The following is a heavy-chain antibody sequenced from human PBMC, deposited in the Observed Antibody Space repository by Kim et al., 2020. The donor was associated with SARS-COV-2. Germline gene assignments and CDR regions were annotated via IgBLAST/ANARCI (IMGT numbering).Heavy chain of an antibody. V-gene: IGHV4-59*01. CDR2: IYYSGST. CDR1: GGSISSYY. D-gene: IGHD4-17*01. Sequence: SETLSLTCTVSGGSISSYYWSWIRQPPGKGLEWIGYIYYSGSTNYNPSLKSRVTISVDTSKNQFSLKLSSVTAADTAVYYCARVHTVTTLVGYYYYGMDVWGRGTTVTVSS. CDR3: ARVHTVTTLVGYYYYGMDV. J-gene: IGHJ6*02.